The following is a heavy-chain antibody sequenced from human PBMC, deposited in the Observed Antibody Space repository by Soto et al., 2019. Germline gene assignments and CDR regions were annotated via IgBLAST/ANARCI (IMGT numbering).Heavy chain of an antibody. D-gene: IGHD3-22*01. CDR3: ARMGDYYDSSGYYGY. Sequence: GASVKVSCKASGGTFSSYAISWVRQAPGQGLEWMGGIIPIFGTANYAQKFQGRVTITADESTSTAYMELSSLRSEDTAVYYCARMGDYYDSSGYYGYWGQGTLVTVS. V-gene: IGHV1-69*13. J-gene: IGHJ4*02. CDR2: IIPIFGTA. CDR1: GGTFSSYA.